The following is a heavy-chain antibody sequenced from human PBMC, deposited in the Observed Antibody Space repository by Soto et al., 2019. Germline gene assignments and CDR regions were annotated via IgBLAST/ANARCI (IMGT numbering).Heavy chain of an antibody. Sequence: QVQLVQSGPEVKKPGASVKVSCKASGYSFHNFGIIWVRQAPGQGLEWMGWISGQIAKTNYAQKFQGKVTMTTDTSTSTAYMELNNLTYDDTAMYYCARGPPSGSFSLTPRYWGQGTLVTVSS. D-gene: IGHD1-26*01. CDR3: ARGPPSGSFSLTPRY. CDR2: ISGQIAKT. J-gene: IGHJ4*02. CDR1: GYSFHNFG. V-gene: IGHV1-18*04.